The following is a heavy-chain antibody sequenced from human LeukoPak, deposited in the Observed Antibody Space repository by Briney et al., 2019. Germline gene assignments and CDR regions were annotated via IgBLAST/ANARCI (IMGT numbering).Heavy chain of an antibody. V-gene: IGHV4-59*01. D-gene: IGHD3-22*01. Sequence: PSETLSLSCTDSGGSISSYYWSWIRHPPGEGLEWSGYIYYSGSTNYNPSLKSRVTISVDTSKNQFSLTLSSVTAADTAVYYCASLGGDYYDRGYYFDYWGQGTLVTVSS. J-gene: IGHJ4*02. CDR1: GGSISSYY. CDR3: ASLGGDYYDRGYYFDY. CDR2: IYYSGST.